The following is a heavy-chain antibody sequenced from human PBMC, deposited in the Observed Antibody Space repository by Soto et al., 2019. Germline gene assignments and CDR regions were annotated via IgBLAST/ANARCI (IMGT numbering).Heavy chain of an antibody. CDR1: GSTFSNYG. CDR2: ISGSGGST. J-gene: IGHJ4*02. V-gene: IGHV3-23*01. Sequence: GGSLRLSCVGSGSTFSNYGMTWVRQAPGKGLEWVSAISGSGGSTFYADSLKGRFTVSRDNAKNVVYLQMNSLRAEDTAVYYCATIIVVTSPFDYWGQGTVVTVSS. D-gene: IGHD2-21*01. CDR3: ATIIVVTSPFDY.